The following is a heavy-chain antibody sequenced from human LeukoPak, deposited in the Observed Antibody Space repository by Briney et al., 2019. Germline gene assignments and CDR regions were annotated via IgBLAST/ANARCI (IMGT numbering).Heavy chain of an antibody. CDR3: ARCGMLALCYYYYYYMDV. CDR2: IIPIFGTA. CDR1: GGTFSSYA. V-gene: IGHV1-69*01. J-gene: IGHJ6*03. D-gene: IGHD2-8*01. Sequence: SVKVSCKASGGTFSSYAISWVRQAPGQGLEWMGGIIPIFGTANYAQKFQGRVTITADESTSTAYMELSSLRSEDTAVYYCARCGMLALCYYYYYYMDVWGKGTTVTVSS.